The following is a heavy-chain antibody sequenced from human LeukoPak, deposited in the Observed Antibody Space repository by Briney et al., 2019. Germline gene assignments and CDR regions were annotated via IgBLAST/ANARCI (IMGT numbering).Heavy chain of an antibody. CDR1: GFTFSSYA. Sequence: GGSLRLSCAASGFTFSSYAMSWVRQAPGKGLEWVSGISGNGGSTYYADSVKGRFTISRDNSKNTLYLQMNSLRAEDTAVYYCAKDRYSSGWYGNAFDIWGQGTMVTVSS. V-gene: IGHV3-23*01. CDR3: AKDRYSSGWYGNAFDI. J-gene: IGHJ3*02. D-gene: IGHD6-19*01. CDR2: ISGNGGST.